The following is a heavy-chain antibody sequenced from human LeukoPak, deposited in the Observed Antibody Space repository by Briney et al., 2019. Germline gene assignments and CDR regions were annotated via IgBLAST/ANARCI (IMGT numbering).Heavy chain of an antibody. CDR1: GGSISSSSYY. J-gene: IGHJ4*02. CDR3: AASGYSSGWRLFDY. D-gene: IGHD6-19*01. Sequence: SETLSLTCTVSGGSISSSSYYWGWIRQPPGKGLEWIGGIYYSGSTYYNPSLKSRVTISVDTSKNQFSLKLSSVTAADTAVYYCAASGYSSGWRLFDYWGQGTLVTVSS. V-gene: IGHV4-39*07. CDR2: IYYSGST.